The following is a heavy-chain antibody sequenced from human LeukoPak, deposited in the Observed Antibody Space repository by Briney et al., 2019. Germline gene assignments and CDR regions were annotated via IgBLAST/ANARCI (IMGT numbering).Heavy chain of an antibody. CDR3: ASLSGFADAFDI. Sequence: RGGSLRLFCAVSGFTFSSYALRWARQTRGKGREYVSTISGTGGSTYHADSVKGRFTISRDNSKNSLYLQMNSLRAEDTAIYYCASLSGFADAFDIWGQGTMVTVSS. CDR2: ISGTGGST. V-gene: IGHV3-23*01. CDR1: GFTFSSYA. D-gene: IGHD3-16*01. J-gene: IGHJ3*02.